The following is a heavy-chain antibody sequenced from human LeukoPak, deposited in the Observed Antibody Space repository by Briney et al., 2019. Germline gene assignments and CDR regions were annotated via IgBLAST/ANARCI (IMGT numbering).Heavy chain of an antibody. CDR2: INPNSDGT. CDR1: GYTFTGYY. J-gene: IGHJ4*02. Sequence: ASVKVSCKASGYTFTGYYMHWVRQAPGQGLEWMGWINPNSDGTNYAQKFQGRVTMTRDTSISTAYMELSRLRFDDTAVYFCARVGGDSGRGWDPADYWGQGTLVTVSS. D-gene: IGHD4-17*01. V-gene: IGHV1-2*02. CDR3: ARVGGDSGRGWDPADY.